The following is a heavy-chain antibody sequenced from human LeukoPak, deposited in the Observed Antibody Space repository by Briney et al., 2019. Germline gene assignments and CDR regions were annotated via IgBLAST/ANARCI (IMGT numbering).Heavy chain of an antibody. Sequence: SETLSLTCAVYGGSFSGYYWSWIRQPPGKGLEWIGEINHSGSTNYNPSLESRVTISVDTSKNQFSLKLSSVTAADTAVYYCALIILTGQYYFDYWGQGTLVTVSS. CDR2: INHSGST. D-gene: IGHD3-9*01. J-gene: IGHJ4*02. CDR1: GGSFSGYY. V-gene: IGHV4-34*01. CDR3: ALIILTGQYYFDY.